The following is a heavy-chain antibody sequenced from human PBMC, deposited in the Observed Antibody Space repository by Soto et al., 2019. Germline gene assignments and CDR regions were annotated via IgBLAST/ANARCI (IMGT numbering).Heavy chain of an antibody. CDR1: GGTFSRHA. J-gene: IGHJ4*02. V-gene: IGHV1-69*01. CDR2: IIPIFGTA. D-gene: IGHD3-22*01. CDR3: ARGWGYDSNDYYYAY. Sequence: QVQLVQSGAEVRKPGSSVKVSCKASGGTFSRHAISWVRQAPGQGLEWMGGIIPIFGTANHAQKFQGRVTIIAEESTSTVYMEWSSLRSEDTAMYYCARGWGYDSNDYYYAYWGQGTLVIVSS.